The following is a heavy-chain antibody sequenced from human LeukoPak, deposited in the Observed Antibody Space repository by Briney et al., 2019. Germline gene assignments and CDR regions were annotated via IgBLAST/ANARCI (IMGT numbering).Heavy chain of an antibody. CDR3: ARDHRYAFDN. V-gene: IGHV3-23*01. CDR1: GFTFRSYA. Sequence: GGSLRLSCAASGFTFRSYAMNWVRQVPGKGLEWVSGISGSGVGTYYADSVKGRFTISRDKARNSLYLQMNSLRVEDTAVYYCARDHRYAFDNWGHGTLVTVSS. CDR2: ISGSGVGT. D-gene: IGHD5-12*01. J-gene: IGHJ4*01.